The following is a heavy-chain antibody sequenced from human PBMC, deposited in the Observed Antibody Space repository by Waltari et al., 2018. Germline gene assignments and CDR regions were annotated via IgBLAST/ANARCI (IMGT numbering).Heavy chain of an antibody. D-gene: IGHD5-18*01. Sequence: QLQLQESGPGLVKPSETLSLTCTVSGGSISRSSYYWGWIRQPPGKGLEWIGSIYYSGSTYYNPSLKSRVTISVDTSKNQFSLKLSSVTAADTAVYYCARRDTEGDAFDIWGQGTMVTVSS. CDR3: ARRDTEGDAFDI. CDR1: GGSISRSSYY. CDR2: IYYSGST. V-gene: IGHV4-39*01. J-gene: IGHJ3*02.